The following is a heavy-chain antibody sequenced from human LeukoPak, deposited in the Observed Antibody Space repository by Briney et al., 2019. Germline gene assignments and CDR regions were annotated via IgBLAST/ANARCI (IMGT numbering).Heavy chain of an antibody. V-gene: IGHV1-69*04. D-gene: IGHD6-19*01. CDR2: INPILGIA. J-gene: IGHJ4*02. Sequence: SVKVSCKASGGTFSSYAISWVRQAPGQGLEWMGRINPILGIANYAQKFQGRVTITADKSTSTAYMELSSLRSEDTAVYYCARLAVAEGDWGQGTLVTVSS. CDR3: ARLAVAEGD. CDR1: GGTFSSYA.